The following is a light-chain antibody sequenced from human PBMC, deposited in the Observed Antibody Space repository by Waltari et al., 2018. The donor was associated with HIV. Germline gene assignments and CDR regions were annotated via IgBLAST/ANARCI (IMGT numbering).Light chain of an antibody. CDR3: PLWDNDTAF. Sequence: SYELTQPHSLSVAPGQTARLTCGGNNIGNKNIHWYQQKPGQAPVVVIYRSIHRPSWIPDRFSCSNSGNTATLTIPRAQFGDDADYCCPLWDNDTAFFVGGTKLTVL. J-gene: IGLJ2*01. V-gene: IGLV3-9*01. CDR1: NIGNKN. CDR2: RSI.